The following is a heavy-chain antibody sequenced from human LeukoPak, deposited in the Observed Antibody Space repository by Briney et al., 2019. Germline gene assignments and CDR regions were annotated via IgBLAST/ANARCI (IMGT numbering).Heavy chain of an antibody. Sequence: SETLSLTCAVYGGSFSGYYWSWIRQPPGKGLEWIGEINHSGSTNYNPSLKSRVTISVDTSKNQFSLKLSSVTAADTAVYYCARGLWGVAAAGIDYWDQGTLVTVSS. D-gene: IGHD6-13*01. CDR1: GGSFSGYY. CDR2: INHSGST. CDR3: ARGLWGVAAAGIDY. J-gene: IGHJ4*02. V-gene: IGHV4-34*01.